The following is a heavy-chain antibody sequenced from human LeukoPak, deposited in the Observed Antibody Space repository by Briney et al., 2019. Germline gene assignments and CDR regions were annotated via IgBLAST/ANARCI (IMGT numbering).Heavy chain of an antibody. CDR2: INHSGST. D-gene: IGHD3-16*02. Sequence: SETLSLTCAVYGGSFSGYYWSWIRQPPGKGLEWIGEINHSGSTNYNPSLKSRVTISVDTSKNQFSLKLSSVTAADTAVYYCARVGNYVWGSYRPNHAFDIWGQGTMVTVSS. CDR3: ARVGNYVWGSYRPNHAFDI. J-gene: IGHJ3*02. V-gene: IGHV4-34*01. CDR1: GGSFSGYY.